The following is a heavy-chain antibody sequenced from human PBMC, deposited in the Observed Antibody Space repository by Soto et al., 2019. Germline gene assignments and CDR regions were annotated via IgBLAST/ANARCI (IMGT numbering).Heavy chain of an antibody. CDR1: GGTFSSYA. V-gene: IGHV1-69*13. D-gene: IGHD3-22*01. CDR3: AGPSFQHYYDSSGYPLDY. CDR2: IIPIFGTA. Sequence: SVKVSCKASGGTFSSYAISWVRQAPGQGLEWMGGIIPIFGTANYAQKFQGRVTITADESTSTAYMELSSLRSEDTAVYYCAGPSFQHYYDSSGYPLDYWAREPWSPSPQ. J-gene: IGHJ4*02.